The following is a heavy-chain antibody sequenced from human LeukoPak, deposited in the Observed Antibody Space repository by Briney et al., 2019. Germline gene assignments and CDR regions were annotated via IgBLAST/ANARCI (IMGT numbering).Heavy chain of an antibody. J-gene: IGHJ4*02. CDR1: GYIFTSYW. V-gene: IGHV5-51*01. CDR2: IYPGDSDT. Sequence: RGASLQISCKGSGYIFTSYWIGWVRQLPGKGLEWMGIIYPGDSDTRYSPSFQGQVTISADKSISTSSLQWSSLKASDTAIYYCARWGPGGDYFDYRGQGRLVGV. D-gene: IGHD3-16*01. CDR3: ARWGPGGDYFDY.